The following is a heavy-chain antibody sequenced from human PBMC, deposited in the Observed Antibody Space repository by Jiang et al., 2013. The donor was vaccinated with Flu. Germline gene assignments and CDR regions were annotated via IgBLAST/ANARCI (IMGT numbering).Heavy chain of an antibody. D-gene: IGHD3-10*01. CDR2: IIPILGIA. J-gene: IGHJ5*02. CDR1: GGTFSS. CDR3: AREGTGLWFGELLPSPFDP. Sequence: GAEVKKPGSSVKVSCKASGGTFSSISWVRQAPGQGLEWMGRIIPILGIANYAQKFQGRVTITADKSTSTAYMELSSLRSEDTAVYCCAREGTGLWFGELLPSPFDPWGQGTLVTVSS. V-gene: IGHV1-69*04.